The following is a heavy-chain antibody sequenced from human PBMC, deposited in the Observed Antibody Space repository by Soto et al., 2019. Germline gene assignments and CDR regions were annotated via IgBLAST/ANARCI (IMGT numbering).Heavy chain of an antibody. Sequence: SETLSLTCAVSGGSISSGGYSWTWIRQPPGKGLEWIGYIYYGGSINYNPSLKSRVIISVDTAKNQFSLRLSSVTAADTAVYYCTGAYYDISGYSLDPWGQGTSVTVSS. D-gene: IGHD3-22*01. V-gene: IGHV4-61*08. CDR1: GGSISSGGYS. J-gene: IGHJ5*02. CDR3: TGAYYDISGYSLDP. CDR2: IYYGGSI.